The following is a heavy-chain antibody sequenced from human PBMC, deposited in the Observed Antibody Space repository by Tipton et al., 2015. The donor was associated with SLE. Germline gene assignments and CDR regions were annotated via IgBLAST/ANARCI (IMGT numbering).Heavy chain of an antibody. D-gene: IGHD7-27*01. V-gene: IGHV6-1*01. J-gene: IGHJ3*02. Sequence: LRLSCAISGDSVSSNSAAWNWIRQSPSRGLEWLGGTYYRSKWYNDYAASVKSRITINPDTSKNQFSLQVNSVTPEDTAVYYCARLGPTGDLGDAFDIWGQGTMVTVSS. CDR3: ARLGPTGDLGDAFDI. CDR1: GDSVSSNSAA. CDR2: TYYRSKWYN.